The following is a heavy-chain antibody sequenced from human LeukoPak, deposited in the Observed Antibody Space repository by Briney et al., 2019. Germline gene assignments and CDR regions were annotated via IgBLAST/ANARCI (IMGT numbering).Heavy chain of an antibody. CDR2: ISSSGSYK. D-gene: IGHD3-10*01. CDR1: GFAFSSHS. J-gene: IGHJ4*02. Sequence: GGSLRLSCAASGFAFSSHSMHWIRQAPGKGLEWASSISSSGSYKYYADSLKGRFTISRDNSRNTLDLQMNSLRPEDTAVYYCAKDKYGSGSYLRYFDSWGQGTLVTVSS. CDR3: AKDKYGSGSYLRYFDS. V-gene: IGHV3-21*01.